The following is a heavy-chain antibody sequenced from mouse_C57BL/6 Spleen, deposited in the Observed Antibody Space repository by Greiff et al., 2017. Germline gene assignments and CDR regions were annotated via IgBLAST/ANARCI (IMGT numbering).Heavy chain of an antibody. CDR3: TRRGDYGSGYWYFEV. V-gene: IGHV1-15*01. Sequence: QVQLQQSGAELVRPGASVTLSCKASGYTFTDYEMHWVKQTPVHGLEWIGAIDPETGGTAYNQKFKGKAILTADQSSSTAYMELRSLTSEDSAVYYCTRRGDYGSGYWYFEVWGTGTTVTVSS. CDR2: IDPETGGT. J-gene: IGHJ1*03. CDR1: GYTFTDYE. D-gene: IGHD2-1*01.